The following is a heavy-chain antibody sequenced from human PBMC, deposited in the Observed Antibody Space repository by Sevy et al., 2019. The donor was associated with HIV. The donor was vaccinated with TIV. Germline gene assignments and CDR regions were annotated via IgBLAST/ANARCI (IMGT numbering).Heavy chain of an antibody. V-gene: IGHV3-33*01. J-gene: IGHJ6*03. Sequence: GGSLRLSCAASGFTFSSYGMHCVRQAPGKGLEWVAVIWYDGSNKYYADSVKGRFTISRDNSKNTLYLQMNSLRAEDTAVYYCARPPWGYYYYMDVWGKGTTVTVSS. D-gene: IGHD7-27*01. CDR1: GFTFSSYG. CDR2: IWYDGSNK. CDR3: ARPPWGYYYYMDV.